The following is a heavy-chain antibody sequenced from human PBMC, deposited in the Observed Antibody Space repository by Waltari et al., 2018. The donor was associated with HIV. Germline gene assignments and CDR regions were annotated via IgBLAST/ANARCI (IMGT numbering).Heavy chain of an antibody. V-gene: IGHV1-24*01. Sequence: QVQLVQSGAEVKKPGASMKVSCKISGYTFTELSIHWVRQAPGKGLEWMGGLNPEDGETIYPQNLHDRVTMTADTSADTAYLQLRSLRSEDTALYYCLTFHDENDSTFDHWGQGTLVSVSS. CDR2: LNPEDGET. D-gene: IGHD1-1*01. CDR1: GYTFTELS. CDR3: LTFHDENDSTFDH. J-gene: IGHJ4*02.